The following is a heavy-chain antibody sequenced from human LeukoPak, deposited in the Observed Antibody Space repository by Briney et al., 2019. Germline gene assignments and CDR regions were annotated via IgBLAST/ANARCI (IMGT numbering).Heavy chain of an antibody. D-gene: IGHD3-10*01. V-gene: IGHV3-7*01. J-gene: IGHJ4*02. CDR2: IKQDGSER. CDR3: ARAGSHWHYVY. CDR1: GFTFSGFS. Sequence: GGSLRLSCAASGFTFSGFSMSWVRQSPTKGLEWVANIKQDGSERYYVDSVKGRFTISRDNAKNSLSLQMNNLRVEDAAVYYCARAGSHWHYVYWGQGTVVTVSS.